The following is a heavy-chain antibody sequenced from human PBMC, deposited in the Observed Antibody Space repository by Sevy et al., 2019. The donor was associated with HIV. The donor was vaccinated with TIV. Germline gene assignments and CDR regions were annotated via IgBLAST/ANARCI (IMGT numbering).Heavy chain of an antibody. CDR1: GFPFTGHH. CDR3: LRHVNTWFDP. V-gene: IGHV1-2*02. CDR2: INPNSGGT. J-gene: IGHJ5*02. Sequence: VTVKVSCKTSGFPFTGHHIHWVRQAPGQGLEWMGWINPNSGGTNYAQKFQGRVTMTRDTSISTAYMELSRLRSDDTAVYYYLRHVNTWFDPWGQGTLVTVSS.